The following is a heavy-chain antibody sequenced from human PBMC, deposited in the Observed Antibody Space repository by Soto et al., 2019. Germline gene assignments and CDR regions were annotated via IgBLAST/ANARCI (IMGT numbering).Heavy chain of an antibody. Sequence: ASVKVSCKASAGTFSSYAINWVRQAPGQGLEWMGGIIPIFGTANYAQKFQGRVTITADESTSTAYMELSSLRSEDTAVYYCARDRDGYQPNYYYYYGMDVWGQGTTVTVSS. V-gene: IGHV1-69*13. D-gene: IGHD5-12*01. CDR2: IIPIFGTA. J-gene: IGHJ6*02. CDR3: ARDRDGYQPNYYYYYGMDV. CDR1: AGTFSSYA.